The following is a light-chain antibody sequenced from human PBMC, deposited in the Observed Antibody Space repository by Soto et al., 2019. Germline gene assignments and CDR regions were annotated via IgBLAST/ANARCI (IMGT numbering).Light chain of an antibody. CDR3: KSYAGSNNYV. J-gene: IGLJ1*01. CDR1: KNDIGVYDF. Sequence: QALLRHPPSASRSPGESVTISCTGTKNDIGVYDFVSWYQHHPGKAPRLIIYEVVQRPSGVPDRFSGSKSGNTASLTVSGLQAADEADYFCKSYAGSNNYVFGSGTKVTVL. V-gene: IGLV2-8*01. CDR2: EVV.